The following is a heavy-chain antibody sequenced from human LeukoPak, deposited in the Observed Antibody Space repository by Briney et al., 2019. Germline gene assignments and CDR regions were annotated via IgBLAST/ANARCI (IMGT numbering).Heavy chain of an antibody. J-gene: IGHJ4*02. Sequence: ASVRVSCKASGYTFTSFGISWVRQALGQGLEWMGWISAYNGNTNYTQKLQGRVTMTTDTSTSTAYMELRSLRSDDTAVYYCARVYRPGLVADGFDYWGQGTLVTVSS. D-gene: IGHD2-15*01. CDR3: ARVYRPGLVADGFDY. V-gene: IGHV1-18*01. CDR1: GYTFTSFG. CDR2: ISAYNGNT.